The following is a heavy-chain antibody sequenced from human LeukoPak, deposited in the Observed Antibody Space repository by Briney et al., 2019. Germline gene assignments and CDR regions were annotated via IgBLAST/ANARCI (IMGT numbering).Heavy chain of an antibody. CDR1: GYTFTSYD. CDR2: MNPNSGNT. Sequence: GASLKVSRKASGYTFTSYDINWGRQATGQGVECMGWMNPNSGNTGYAQKFQGRVTMTRNTSISTAYMELSSLRSEDTAVYYCARGHNWNYGGFDYWGQGTLVTVSS. V-gene: IGHV1-8*01. J-gene: IGHJ4*02. CDR3: ARGHNWNYGGFDY. D-gene: IGHD1-7*01.